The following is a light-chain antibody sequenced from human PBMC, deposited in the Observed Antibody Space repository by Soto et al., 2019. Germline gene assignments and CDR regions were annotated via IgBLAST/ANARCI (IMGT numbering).Light chain of an antibody. V-gene: IGKV3-15*01. CDR3: QQYNDWPPYT. J-gene: IGKJ2*01. CDR2: GAS. Sequence: IVMSQSPATLSVSPGEGATLSCRASQSVSSKLAWYQQKPGQAPRLLIYGASTRARGISERFSGSGSGTELTLTISSLQSEDFAVYYCQQYNDWPPYTFGQGTKLEIK. CDR1: QSVSSK.